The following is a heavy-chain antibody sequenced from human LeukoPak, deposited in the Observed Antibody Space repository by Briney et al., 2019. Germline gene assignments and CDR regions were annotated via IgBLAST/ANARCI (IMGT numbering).Heavy chain of an antibody. CDR2: SRNKGNSYMI. V-gene: IGHV3-72*01. Sequence: GGSLRLSCAASGFTFSDHYMDWVRQAPGKGLEWVGRSRNKGNSYMIGYAASVKGRFTVSRDVSKNSLYLQMNSLKTEDTAVYYCARASTYGGSVHLDYWGQGTLVTVSS. J-gene: IGHJ4*02. CDR3: ARASTYGGSVHLDY. CDR1: GFTFSDHY. D-gene: IGHD5/OR15-5a*01.